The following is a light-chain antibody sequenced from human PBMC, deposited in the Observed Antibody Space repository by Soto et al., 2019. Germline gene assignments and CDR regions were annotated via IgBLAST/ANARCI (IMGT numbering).Light chain of an antibody. Sequence: QSALTQPASVSGSPGQSITLSCIGTGSDVGSYNYVSWYQQRPGKAPKLMIYEVNNRPSGVSDRFSGSKSANTASLTISELQSEDEATYYCSSYTTDTLWVFGGGTKVTVL. CDR3: SSYTTDTLWV. CDR2: EVN. J-gene: IGLJ3*02. CDR1: GSDVGSYNY. V-gene: IGLV2-14*01.